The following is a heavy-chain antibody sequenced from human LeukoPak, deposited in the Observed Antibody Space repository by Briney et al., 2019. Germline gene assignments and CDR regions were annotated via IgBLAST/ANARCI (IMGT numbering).Heavy chain of an antibody. V-gene: IGHV1-2*02. D-gene: IGHD6-19*01. J-gene: IGHJ4*02. CDR2: INPNSGGT. Sequence: ASVKVSCKASGYTFTGYYMHWVRQAPGQGLEWMGWINPNSGGTNYAQEFQGRVTMTRDTSISTAYMELSRLRSDDTAVYYCARGGSGGPFDYWGQGTLVTVSS. CDR1: GYTFTGYY. CDR3: ARGGSGGPFDY.